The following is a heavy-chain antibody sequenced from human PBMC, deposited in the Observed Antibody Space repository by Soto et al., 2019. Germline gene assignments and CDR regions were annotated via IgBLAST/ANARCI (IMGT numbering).Heavy chain of an antibody. CDR2: IIPIFGTA. Sequence: QVQLVQSGAEVKKPGSSVKVSCKASGGTFSSYAISWVRQAPGQGLEWMGGIIPIFGTANYAQKVQGRVTITADESTSTAYMELSSLRSEDTAVYYCARDGMVRGVLTHSFDYWGQGTLVTVSS. D-gene: IGHD3-10*01. CDR1: GGTFSSYA. V-gene: IGHV1-69*01. CDR3: ARDGMVRGVLTHSFDY. J-gene: IGHJ4*02.